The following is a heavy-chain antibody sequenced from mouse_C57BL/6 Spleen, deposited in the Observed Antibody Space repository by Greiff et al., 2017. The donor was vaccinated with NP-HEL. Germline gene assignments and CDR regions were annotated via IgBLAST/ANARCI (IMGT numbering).Heavy chain of an antibody. CDR2: IHPNSGST. V-gene: IGHV1-64*01. CDR1: GYTFTSYW. CDR3: ARSDGYYFAD. Sequence: QVQLQQPGAELVKPGASVKLSCKASGYTFTSYWMHWEKQRPGQGLEWIGMIHPNSGSTNYNEKFKSKATLTVDKSSSTAYMQLSSLTSEDSAVYYCARSDGYYFADWGQGTLVTVSA. J-gene: IGHJ3*01. D-gene: IGHD2-3*01.